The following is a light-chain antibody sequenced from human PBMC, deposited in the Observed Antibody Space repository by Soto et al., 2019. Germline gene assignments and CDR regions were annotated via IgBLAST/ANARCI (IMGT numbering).Light chain of an antibody. CDR3: QQYNNWPRMYT. V-gene: IGKV3-15*01. CDR2: GAS. J-gene: IGKJ2*01. Sequence: EIVMTQSPATLSVSPGERATLSCRASQSVSSNLAWYQQKPGQAPRLLIYGASTRATGIPARFSGSGSGTDFTLTISSLKSEDFAVYYCQQYNNWPRMYTFGQGTKLESK. CDR1: QSVSSN.